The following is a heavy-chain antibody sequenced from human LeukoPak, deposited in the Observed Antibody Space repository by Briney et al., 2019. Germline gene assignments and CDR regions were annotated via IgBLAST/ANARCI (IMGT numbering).Heavy chain of an antibody. CDR1: GFIYRDHY. V-gene: IGHV3-11*01. CDR3: VRTARLIDY. D-gene: IGHD3-3*01. J-gene: IGHJ4*02. Sequence: GGPLSLLCAPSGFIYRDHYVLCPPQATGEALGWVSYSGDTGTTTRYGDSVQGRFTVSRDNANNLLLLQMNSLRAEETAVYFCVRTARLIDYWGQGTLVTVSS. CDR2: SGDTGTTT.